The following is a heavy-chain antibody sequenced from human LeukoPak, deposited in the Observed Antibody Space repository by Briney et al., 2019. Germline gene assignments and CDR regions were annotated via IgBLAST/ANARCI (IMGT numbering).Heavy chain of an antibody. CDR3: PRDPGGWSLDS. Sequence: GGSLRLSCAASGLIFNNYGFLWVRQAPGKGLEWVAVIWYDGSKQYYADSVQGRFTISRDNSKNSLYLQMNRRTAEDRALYFVPRDPGGWSLDSWGQGTLVNVSS. J-gene: IGHJ4*02. CDR2: IWYDGSKQ. D-gene: IGHD6-19*01. CDR1: GLIFNNYG. V-gene: IGHV3-33*01.